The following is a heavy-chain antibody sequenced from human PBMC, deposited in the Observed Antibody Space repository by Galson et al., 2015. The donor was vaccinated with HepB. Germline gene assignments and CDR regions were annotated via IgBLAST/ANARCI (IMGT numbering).Heavy chain of an antibody. D-gene: IGHD3-9*01. CDR1: GFSLSACN. Sequence: SLRLSCAASGFSLSACNMNWVRQAPGKGLEWVSSISGSTYIYYKDSVQGRFTISRDTAENSVYLQMNSLRVEDTAVYYCARDSGSYDVLTGYSSYFDLWGPGTLVTVSS. J-gene: IGHJ4*02. V-gene: IGHV3-69-1*01. CDR2: ISGSTYI. CDR3: ARDSGSYDVLTGYSSYFDL.